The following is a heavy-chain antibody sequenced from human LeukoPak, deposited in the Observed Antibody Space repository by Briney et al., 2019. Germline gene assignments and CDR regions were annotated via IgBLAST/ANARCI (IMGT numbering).Heavy chain of an antibody. Sequence: PSETLSLTCTVSGGSISSGGYYWSWIRQPPGKGLEWIGYIYHSGSTYYNPSLKSRVTISVDRSKNQFSLKLSSVTAADTAVYYCARARAAGTPHFYYFDYWGQGTLVTVSS. D-gene: IGHD6-13*01. CDR1: GGSISSGGYY. CDR3: ARARAAGTPHFYYFDY. CDR2: IYHSGST. J-gene: IGHJ4*02. V-gene: IGHV4-30-2*01.